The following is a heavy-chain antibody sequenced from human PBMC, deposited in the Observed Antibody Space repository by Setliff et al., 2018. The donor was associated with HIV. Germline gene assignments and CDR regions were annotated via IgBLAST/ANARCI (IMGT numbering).Heavy chain of an antibody. V-gene: IGHV3-23*01. CDR1: GFTFGSYA. CDR3: ARDRAESYYYYYYYMDV. J-gene: IGHJ6*03. D-gene: IGHD3-10*01. CDR2: ISGSGDST. Sequence: GGSLRLSCAPSGFTFGSYAMSWVRQAPGKGLEWVSVISGSGDSTFYADSVKGRFTISRDNAKNSLYLQMNSLRAEDTAVYYCARDRAESYYYYYYYMDVWGKGTTVTVSS.